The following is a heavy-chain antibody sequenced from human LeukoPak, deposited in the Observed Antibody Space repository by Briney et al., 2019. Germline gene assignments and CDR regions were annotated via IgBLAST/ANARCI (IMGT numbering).Heavy chain of an antibody. CDR2: IYYSGST. V-gene: IGHV4-59*08. CDR1: GGSISSYY. J-gene: IGHJ3*02. CDR3: ARVLDTAMPDAFDI. Sequence: SETLSLTCTVSGGSISSYYWSWIRQPPGKGLEWIGYIYYSGSTNYNPSLKSRVTISVDTSKNQFSLKLSSVTAADTAVYYCARVLDTAMPDAFDIWGQGTMVTVSS. D-gene: IGHD5-18*01.